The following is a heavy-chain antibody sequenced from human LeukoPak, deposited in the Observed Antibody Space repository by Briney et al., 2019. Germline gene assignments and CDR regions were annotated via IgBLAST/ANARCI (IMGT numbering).Heavy chain of an antibody. V-gene: IGHV3-23*01. CDR3: AKKNAGYYDRSGYRYDY. CDR1: GFTFSSYA. CDR2: ISGSGGST. Sequence: GGSLRLSCAASGFTFSSYAMSWVRQAPGKGLEWVSAISGSGGSTYYADSVKGRFTISRDNSKNTLYLQMHSLRAEDTAVYYCAKKNAGYYDRSGYRYDYWGQGTLVTVSS. D-gene: IGHD3-22*01. J-gene: IGHJ4*02.